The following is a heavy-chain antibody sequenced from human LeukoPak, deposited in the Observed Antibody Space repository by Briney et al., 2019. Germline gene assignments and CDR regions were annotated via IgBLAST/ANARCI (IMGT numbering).Heavy chain of an antibody. Sequence: GTSLRLSCAASGFTFSSYGMHWVRQAPGKGLEWVAVIWYDGSNKYYADSVKGRFTISRDNSKNTLFLQMNSLRAEDTAVYYCARDPDDYGDYSYFDYWGQGTLVTVSS. J-gene: IGHJ4*02. CDR2: IWYDGSNK. D-gene: IGHD4-17*01. CDR1: GFTFSSYG. CDR3: ARDPDDYGDYSYFDY. V-gene: IGHV3-33*01.